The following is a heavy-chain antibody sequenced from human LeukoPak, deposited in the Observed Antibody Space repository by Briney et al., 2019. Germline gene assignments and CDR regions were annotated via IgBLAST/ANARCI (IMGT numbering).Heavy chain of an antibody. CDR2: ISYDGSNK. V-gene: IGHV3-30*18. D-gene: IGHD3-10*01. CDR3: AKGSYGSGSYSDY. Sequence: AGGSLSFSWAASGFTFSNMGRHWVGQAQGRGWRGVTLISYDGSNKYYADSVKGRFTISRDNSKNTLYLQMNSLRAEDTAVYYCAKGSYGSGSYSDYWGQGTLVTVSS. CDR1: GFTFSNMG. J-gene: IGHJ4*02.